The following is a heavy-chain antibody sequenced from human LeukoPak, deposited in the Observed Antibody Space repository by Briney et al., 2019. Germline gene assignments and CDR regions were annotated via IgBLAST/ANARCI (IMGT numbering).Heavy chain of an antibody. Sequence: GGSLRLSCAASGFIFSTYWMMWARQAPGKGLEWVANMKGDGSEIHYVDSVKGRFTISRDNARNSLFLQMNGLRPEDTVVYYCARPAYTAAYDLWGQGTMVTVSS. CDR3: ARPAYTAAYDL. J-gene: IGHJ3*01. CDR1: GFIFSTYW. V-gene: IGHV3-7*01. D-gene: IGHD3-16*01. CDR2: MKGDGSEI.